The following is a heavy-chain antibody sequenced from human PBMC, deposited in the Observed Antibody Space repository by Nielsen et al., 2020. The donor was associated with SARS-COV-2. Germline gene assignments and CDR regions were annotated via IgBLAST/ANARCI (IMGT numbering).Heavy chain of an antibody. Sequence: GESLKISCAASGFTFSSYSMNWVRQAPGKGLDWVSYISISSRTIYYADSVKGRFTISRDNAKNSLYLQMNSLRAEDTAVYYCARVITDGNYYYYYGMDVWGQGTTVTVSS. CDR2: ISISSRTI. CDR3: ARVITDGNYYYYYGMDV. CDR1: GFTFSSYS. J-gene: IGHJ6*02. D-gene: IGHD3-10*01. V-gene: IGHV3-48*01.